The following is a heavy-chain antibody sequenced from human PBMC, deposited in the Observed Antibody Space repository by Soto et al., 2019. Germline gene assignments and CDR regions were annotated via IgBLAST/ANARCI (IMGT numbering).Heavy chain of an antibody. Sequence: QVQLVESGGGVVQPGRSLRLYCAASGFTFSSYGMHWVRQAPGKGLEWVAVISYDGSNKYYADSVKGRFTISRDNSKNTLYLQMNSLRAEDTAVYYCAKEGGYYGSGSYSVGENYYGMDVWGQGTTVTVSS. V-gene: IGHV3-30*18. D-gene: IGHD3-10*01. J-gene: IGHJ6*02. CDR2: ISYDGSNK. CDR1: GFTFSSYG. CDR3: AKEGGYYGSGSYSVGENYYGMDV.